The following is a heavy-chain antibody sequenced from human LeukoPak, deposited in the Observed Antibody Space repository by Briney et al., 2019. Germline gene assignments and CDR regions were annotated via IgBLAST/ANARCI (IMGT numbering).Heavy chain of an antibody. V-gene: IGHV1-46*01. CDR2: INPSGGST. J-gene: IGHJ4*02. D-gene: IGHD6-13*01. CDR1: GYIFTSYY. CDR3: AREAAAAGSFDY. Sequence: ASVKVSCKASGYIFTSYYMHWVRQAPGQGLEWMGIINPSGGSTSYAQKFQGRVTMTRDTSTSTVYMELSSLRSEDTAVYYCAREAAAAGSFDYWGQGTLVTVSS.